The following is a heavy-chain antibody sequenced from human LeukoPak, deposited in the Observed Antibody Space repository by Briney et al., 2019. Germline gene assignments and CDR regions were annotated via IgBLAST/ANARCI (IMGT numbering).Heavy chain of an antibody. CDR1: GYTFGSYG. CDR2: ISAYNGDT. J-gene: IGHJ4*02. Sequence: ASVKVSCKASGYTFGSYGISWVRQAPGQGLEWVGWISAYNGDTRYAQHLQGRVTLTTDTSTGTAYMELRSLTSDDTALYYCARDTALIITPGGPDFWGRGTLTTVSS. D-gene: IGHD2-8*02. CDR3: ARDTALIITPGGPDF. V-gene: IGHV1-18*01.